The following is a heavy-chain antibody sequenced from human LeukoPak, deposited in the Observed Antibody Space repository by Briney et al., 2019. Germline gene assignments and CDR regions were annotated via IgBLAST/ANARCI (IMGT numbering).Heavy chain of an antibody. J-gene: IGHJ4*02. CDR2: IKQDGSEK. Sequence: GGSLRLSCAASGFTFSSYWMSWVRQAPGKGLEWVANIKQDGSEKYYVDSVKGRFTISRDNAKNSLYLQMNSLRAEDTAVYYCARDWEGDTAMAAFDYWGQGTLVTVSS. D-gene: IGHD5-18*01. CDR3: ARDWEGDTAMAAFDY. V-gene: IGHV3-7*01. CDR1: GFTFSSYW.